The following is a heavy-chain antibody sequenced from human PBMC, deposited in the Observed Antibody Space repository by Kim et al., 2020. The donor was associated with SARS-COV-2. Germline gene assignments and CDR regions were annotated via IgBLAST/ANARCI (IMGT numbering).Heavy chain of an antibody. CDR1: GFTFSGSA. J-gene: IGHJ6*02. D-gene: IGHD3-10*01. CDR3: TRALDGLWFGESNYYYGMDV. Sequence: GGSLRLSCAASGFTFSGSAMHWVRQASGKGLEWVGRIRSKANSYATAYAASVKGRFTISRDDSKNMAYLQMNSLKTEDTAVYYCTRALDGLWFGESNYYYGMDVWGQGTTVTVSS. CDR2: IRSKANSYAT. V-gene: IGHV3-73*01.